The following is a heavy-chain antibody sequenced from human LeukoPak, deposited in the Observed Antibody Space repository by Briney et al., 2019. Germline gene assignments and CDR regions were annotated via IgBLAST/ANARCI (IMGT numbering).Heavy chain of an antibody. Sequence: AASVKVSCKASGYTFTGDYMYWVRQAPGQGLEWMGWISAYNGNTNYAQKLQGRVTMTTDTSTSTAYMELRSLRSDDTAVYYCARDIQPYYYDSSGYPYWGQGTLVTVSS. CDR2: ISAYNGNT. CDR3: ARDIQPYYYDSSGYPY. J-gene: IGHJ4*02. CDR1: GYTFTGDY. V-gene: IGHV1-18*04. D-gene: IGHD3-22*01.